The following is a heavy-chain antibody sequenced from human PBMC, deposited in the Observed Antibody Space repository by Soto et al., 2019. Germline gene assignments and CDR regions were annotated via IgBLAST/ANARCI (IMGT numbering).Heavy chain of an antibody. CDR3: ARAPQRLAFRVYFQH. J-gene: IGHJ1*01. V-gene: IGHV4-34*01. Sequence: QVQLQQWGAGLLKPSETLSLTCAVYGGSFSGYYWSWIRQPPGKGLEWIGEINHSGSTNYNPSLKSRVTISVDTSKNQFSLKLSSVTAADTAVYYCARAPQRLAFRVYFQHWGQGTLVTVSS. D-gene: IGHD6-19*01. CDR2: INHSGST. CDR1: GGSFSGYY.